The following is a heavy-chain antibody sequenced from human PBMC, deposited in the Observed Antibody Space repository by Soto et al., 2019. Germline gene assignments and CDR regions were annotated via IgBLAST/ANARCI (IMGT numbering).Heavy chain of an antibody. CDR3: AKDFSVAGPAPIYYYGMDV. CDR2: ISGSGGST. D-gene: IGHD6-19*01. CDR1: GFTFSSYA. Sequence: GGSLRLSCAASGFTFSSYAMSWVRQAPGKGLEWVSAISGSGGSTYYADSVKGRFTISRDNSKNTLYLQMNSLRAEDTAVYYCAKDFSVAGPAPIYYYGMDVWGLGTTVTVSS. V-gene: IGHV3-23*01. J-gene: IGHJ6*02.